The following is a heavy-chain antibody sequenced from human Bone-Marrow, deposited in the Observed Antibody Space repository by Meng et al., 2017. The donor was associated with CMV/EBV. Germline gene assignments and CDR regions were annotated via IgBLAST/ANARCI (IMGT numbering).Heavy chain of an antibody. J-gene: IGHJ4*02. D-gene: IGHD5-12*01. CDR1: GYTFTRYY. CDR3: ASSYSGYDYSYLDY. V-gene: IGHV1-46*01. Sequence: AGYTFTRYYMHWVRQAPGQGIEWMGIINPSGGSTSYAQKFQGRVTMTRDTSTSTVYMELSSLRSEDTAVYYCASSYSGYDYSYLDYWGQGTLVTVSS. CDR2: INPSGGST.